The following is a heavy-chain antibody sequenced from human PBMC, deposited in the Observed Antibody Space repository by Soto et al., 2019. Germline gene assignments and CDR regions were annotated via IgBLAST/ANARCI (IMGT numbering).Heavy chain of an antibody. D-gene: IGHD2-2*01. CDR1: CFTFSGSA. J-gene: IGHJ6*04. Sequence: GVSLRLSWAASCFTFSGSAMHWVRQASGKGLEWVGRIRSKANSYATAYAASVKGRFTISRDDSKNTAYLQMNSLKTEDTAVYYCTRTDIVVVPAAPDGMDVWGKGTMVTVSS. CDR3: TRTDIVVVPAAPDGMDV. V-gene: IGHV3-73*01. CDR2: IRSKANSYAT.